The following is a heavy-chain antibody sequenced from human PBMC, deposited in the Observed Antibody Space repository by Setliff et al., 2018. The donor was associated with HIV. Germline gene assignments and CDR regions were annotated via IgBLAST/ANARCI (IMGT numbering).Heavy chain of an antibody. V-gene: IGHV1-2*02. Sequence: ASVKVSCKASGYTFTGYYMHWVRQAPGQGLEWMGWINPNSGGTNYAQKFQGRVTMTRDTSISTDYMELSRLRSDDTAVYYCARDPNTVTTFPFDYWGQGTLVTVSS. J-gene: IGHJ4*02. CDR3: ARDPNTVTTFPFDY. D-gene: IGHD4-4*01. CDR1: GYTFTGYY. CDR2: INPNSGGT.